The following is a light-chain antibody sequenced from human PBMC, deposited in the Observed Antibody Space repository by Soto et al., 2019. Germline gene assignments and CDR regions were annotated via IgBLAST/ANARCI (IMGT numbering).Light chain of an antibody. CDR2: GNS. Sequence: QSVLTQPPSVSGAPWQRVTISCTGSSSNIGAGYDVHWYQQLPGTAPKLLIYGNSNRPSGVPDRFSGSKSGTSASLAITGLQAEDEADYDCQSYDSSVVFGGGTKVTVL. CDR1: SSNIGAGYD. CDR3: QSYDSSVV. V-gene: IGLV1-40*01. J-gene: IGLJ2*01.